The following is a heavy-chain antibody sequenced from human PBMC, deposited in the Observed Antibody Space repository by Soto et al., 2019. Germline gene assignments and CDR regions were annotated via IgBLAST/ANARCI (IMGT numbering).Heavy chain of an antibody. Sequence: GGSLRLSCAASGFTVSSNYMSWVRQAPGKGLEWVSVIYSGGSTYYADSVKGRFTISRDNFKNTLYLQMNSLRAEDTAVYYCARDGTYYDILTGQKGPRGMDVWGQGTTVTVSS. CDR1: GFTVSSNY. D-gene: IGHD3-9*01. J-gene: IGHJ6*02. CDR3: ARDGTYYDILTGQKGPRGMDV. V-gene: IGHV3-53*01. CDR2: IYSGGST.